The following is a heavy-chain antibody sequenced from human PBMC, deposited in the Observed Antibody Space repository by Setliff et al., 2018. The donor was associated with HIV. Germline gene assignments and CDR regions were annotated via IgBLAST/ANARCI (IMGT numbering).Heavy chain of an antibody. J-gene: IGHJ3*02. CDR1: GFGFPDYA. CDR2: VSVSGGST. CDR3: ARGDFYDSSGYFTDAFDI. D-gene: IGHD3-22*01. V-gene: IGHV3-23*01. Sequence: GGSLRLSCVASGFGFPDYAMGWVRQAPGKGLEWVSSVSVSGGSTYYAEAVKGRFTISRENSKNTVFLEMSSLRAEDTAVYYCARGDFYDSSGYFTDAFDIWGQGTMVTVSS.